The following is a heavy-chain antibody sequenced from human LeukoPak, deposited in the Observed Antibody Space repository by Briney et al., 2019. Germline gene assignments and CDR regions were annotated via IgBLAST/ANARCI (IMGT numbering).Heavy chain of an antibody. CDR3: AIYRSIGAAGDLSDY. J-gene: IGHJ4*02. CDR2: ISSSSSTM. D-gene: IGHD6-13*01. CDR1: GXTFSGYS. Sequence: GGSLRLSCAASGXTFSGYSMNWVRQAPGKGLEWVSYISSSSSTMYYADSVKGRFTISRDNANNSLYLQMNSLRDEDTAVYYCAIYRSIGAAGDLSDYWGQGTLVTVSS. V-gene: IGHV3-48*02.